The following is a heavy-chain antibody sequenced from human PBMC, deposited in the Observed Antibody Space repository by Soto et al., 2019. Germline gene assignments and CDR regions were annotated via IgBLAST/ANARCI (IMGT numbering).Heavy chain of an antibody. CDR1: GFSFSNHG. J-gene: IGHJ6*02. CDR2: IWSDASNK. Sequence: QVRLVESGGGVVQPGGSLRLSCAASGFSFSNHGMHWVRQAPGKGLEWVAAIWSDASNKYYADSGKGRFTISRDNTKNTLYLQKNTQRAEDTAVYYCATDGFNKPGYYYGMGVWGQGTTVTVSS. D-gene: IGHD6-25*01. CDR3: ATDGFNKPGYYYGMGV. V-gene: IGHV3-33*03.